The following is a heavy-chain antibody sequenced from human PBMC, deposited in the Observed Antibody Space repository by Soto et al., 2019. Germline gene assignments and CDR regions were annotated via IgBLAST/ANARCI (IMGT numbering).Heavy chain of an antibody. V-gene: IGHV4-59*01. CDR1: GGAINNYY. J-gene: IGHJ4*02. CDR3: ARYCNGDTCYSKSLDY. Sequence: SETLSLTCIVSGGAINNYYWSWVRQSPGKGLEWIGXXXXXXXXXXXPSFKSRITMSVDTSNNQFSLKMNSVTASDTAVYYCARYCNGDTCYSKSLDYWGRGTLVTVSS. D-gene: IGHD2-15*01. CDR2: XXXXXXX.